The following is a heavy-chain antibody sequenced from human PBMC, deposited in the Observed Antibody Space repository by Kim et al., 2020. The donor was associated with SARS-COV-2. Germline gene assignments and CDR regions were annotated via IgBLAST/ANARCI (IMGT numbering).Heavy chain of an antibody. CDR3: AKDMXXSSGWFDS. D-gene: IGHD6-19*01. Sequence: SSDIXKGRXXISRDNTKNTLYVQMNTLRAEDTAMYYCAKDMXXSSGWFDSWGQGTLVAVAS. V-gene: IGHV3-23*01. J-gene: IGHJ5*01.